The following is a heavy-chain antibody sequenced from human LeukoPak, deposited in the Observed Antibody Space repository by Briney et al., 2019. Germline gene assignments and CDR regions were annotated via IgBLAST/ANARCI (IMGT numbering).Heavy chain of an antibody. CDR2: ISSNGGST. CDR1: GFTFSSYA. D-gene: IGHD3-22*01. Sequence: GGSLRLSCAASGFTFSSYAMHWVRQAPGKGLEYVSAISSNGGSTYYANSVKGRFTISRDNSKNTLYLQMGSLRSDDTAVYYCAREHMNDYYDSSGYYGDDAFDIWGQGTMVTVSS. V-gene: IGHV3-64*01. CDR3: AREHMNDYYDSSGYYGDDAFDI. J-gene: IGHJ3*02.